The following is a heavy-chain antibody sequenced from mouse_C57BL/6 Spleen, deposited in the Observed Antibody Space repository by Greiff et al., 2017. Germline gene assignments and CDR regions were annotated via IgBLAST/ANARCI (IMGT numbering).Heavy chain of an antibody. CDR2: LNPSNGGT. CDR1: GYTFTRYW. Sequence: QVQLQQPGTELVKPGASVKLSCKASGYTFTRYWMPWVKQRPGQGLEWIGKLNPSNGGTNYNEKFKRKATLTVGKSPSTAYMQLSSLTSEDSAVSYCARTLYYDYDFDYWGQGTTLTVSS. J-gene: IGHJ2*01. CDR3: ARTLYYDYDFDY. D-gene: IGHD2-4*01. V-gene: IGHV1-53*01.